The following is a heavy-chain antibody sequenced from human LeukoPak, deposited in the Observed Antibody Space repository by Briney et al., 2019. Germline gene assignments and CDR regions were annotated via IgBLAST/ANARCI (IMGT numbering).Heavy chain of an antibody. J-gene: IGHJ4*02. CDR3: VGEDKY. CDR1: GLSVTNTY. V-gene: IGHV3-53*01. CDR2: IYSGGGT. Sequence: GGSLRLSCAASGLSVTNTYMTWVRQAPGKGLKWVSVIYSGGGTNYADSLKGRFSISRDNSKNTLYLQMNSLRAEDTAVYYCVGEDKYWGQGTLVTVSS. D-gene: IGHD2-15*01.